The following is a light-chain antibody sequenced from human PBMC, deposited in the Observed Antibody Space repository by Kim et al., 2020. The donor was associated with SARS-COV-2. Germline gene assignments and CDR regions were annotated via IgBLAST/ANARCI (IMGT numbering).Light chain of an antibody. CDR1: TGAVTPTHY. CDR3: LLSFSGIRV. CDR2: DTG. V-gene: IGLV7-46*01. Sequence: PGETVTLTWASSTGAVTPTHYPYWFQKKPGEVPRTLIFDTGSRHSWTPARFSGSLSGDKAVLTLAGAQPEDEGDYYCLLSFSGIRVFGGGTQLTVL. J-gene: IGLJ3*02.